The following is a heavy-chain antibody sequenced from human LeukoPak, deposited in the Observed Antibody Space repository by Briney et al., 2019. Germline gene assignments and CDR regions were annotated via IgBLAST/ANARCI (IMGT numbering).Heavy chain of an antibody. J-gene: IGHJ4*02. D-gene: IGHD5-24*01. V-gene: IGHV4-61*08. CDR1: GGSISSGGYY. CDR3: ARHEMANDY. Sequence: SETLSPTCTVSGGSISSGGYYWSWIRQPPGKGLEWIGYIYYSGSTNYNPSLKSRVTISVDTSKNQFSLKLSSVTAADTAVYYCARHEMANDYWGQGTLVTVSS. CDR2: IYYSGST.